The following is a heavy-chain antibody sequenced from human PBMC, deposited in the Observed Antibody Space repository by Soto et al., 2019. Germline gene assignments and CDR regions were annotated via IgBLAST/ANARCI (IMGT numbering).Heavy chain of an antibody. CDR2: ISATGGGT. CDR3: AKDRRAGGNSAFYFDF. CDR1: GFKFSNYA. D-gene: IGHD3-16*01. J-gene: IGHJ4*02. V-gene: IGHV3-23*01. Sequence: GGSLRLSCAASGFKFSNYAMSWVRQAPGKGLEWVSPISATGGGTYYADSVKGRFTISRDNSHNTLYLQVHSLTAEDTAVYYCAKDRRAGGNSAFYFDFWGQGAQVTVSS.